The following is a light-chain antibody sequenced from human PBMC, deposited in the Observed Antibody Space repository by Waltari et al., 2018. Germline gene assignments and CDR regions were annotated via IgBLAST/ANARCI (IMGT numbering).Light chain of an antibody. CDR2: EDN. J-gene: IGLJ2*01. CDR1: SGSIASNY. V-gene: IGLV6-57*04. Sequence: NFMLTQPHSVSESPGKTVTISCIRSSGSIASNYVQWYHQRPGSAPTTVIDEDNQRPSVVPARFSGSNDSSYNAGSRAISGVKHEDEGADSWQSYDSSKYGRVFGGGTELPVL. CDR3: QSYDSSKYGRV.